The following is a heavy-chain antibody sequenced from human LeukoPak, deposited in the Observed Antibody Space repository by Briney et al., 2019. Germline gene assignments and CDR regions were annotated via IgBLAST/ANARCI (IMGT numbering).Heavy chain of an antibody. CDR1: GGTFSSYA. V-gene: IGHV1-69*13. CDR2: IIPIFGTA. CDR3: ARGYYGSGSYYWGRYYGMDV. J-gene: IGHJ6*02. D-gene: IGHD3-10*01. Sequence: GASVKVSCKASGGTFSSYAISWVRQAPGQGLEWMGGIIPIFGTANYAQKFQGRVTITADESTSTAYMELSSLRSEDTAVYYCARGYYGSGSYYWGRYYGMDVWGQGTTVTVSS.